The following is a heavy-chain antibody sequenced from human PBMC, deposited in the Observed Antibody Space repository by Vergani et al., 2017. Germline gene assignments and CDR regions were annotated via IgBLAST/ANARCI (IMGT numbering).Heavy chain of an antibody. CDR1: GFTFSSYA. V-gene: IGHV3-23*01. CDR3: AKRPAAGIDS. D-gene: IGHD2-2*01. CDR2: ISGSGGST. J-gene: IGHJ4*02. Sequence: EVQLLESGGGLVQPGGSLRLSCAAYGFTFSSYAMSWVRQAPGKGLEWVSTISGSGGSTYYADSVKGRFTISRDNSKNTLYLQMNSLRAEDTAVYFCAKRPAAGIDSWGQGTLVTVSS.